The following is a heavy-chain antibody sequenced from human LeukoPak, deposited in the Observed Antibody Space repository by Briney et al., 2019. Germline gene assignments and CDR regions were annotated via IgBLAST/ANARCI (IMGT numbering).Heavy chain of an antibody. J-gene: IGHJ6*02. CDR2: IYYSGST. CDR3: ARNPGYYSDFYYGMDV. CDR1: GGSIISHY. V-gene: IGHV4-59*11. Sequence: SETLSLTCTVSGGSIISHYWSWIRQPPGKGLEWIGYIYYSGSTNYNPSLKSRVTIPIDSSKNQFSLRLSSVTAADTAMYYCARNPGYYSDFYYGMDVWGQGTTVTVSS. D-gene: IGHD3-22*01.